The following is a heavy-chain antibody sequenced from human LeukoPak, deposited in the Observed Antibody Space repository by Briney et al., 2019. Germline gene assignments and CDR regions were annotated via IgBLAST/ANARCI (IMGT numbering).Heavy chain of an antibody. CDR3: ARDSPLYDNAFDI. D-gene: IGHD3-9*01. V-gene: IGHV3-21*01. Sequence: GGSLRLSCAASGFTFSSYSMNWVRQAPGKGLEWVSSISSSSSYIYYAGSVKGRFTISRDNAKNSLYLQMNSLRAEDTAVYYCARDSPLYDNAFDIWGQGTMVTVSS. CDR2: ISSSSSYI. J-gene: IGHJ3*02. CDR1: GFTFSSYS.